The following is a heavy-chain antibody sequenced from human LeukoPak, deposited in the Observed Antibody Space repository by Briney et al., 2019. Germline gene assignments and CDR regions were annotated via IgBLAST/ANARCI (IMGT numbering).Heavy chain of an antibody. CDR1: GFTFSSYW. CDR3: AREFGFH. V-gene: IGHV3-48*01. CDR2: ISSSSSTI. J-gene: IGHJ4*02. D-gene: IGHD3-10*01. Sequence: PGGSLRLSCAASGFTFSSYWMNWARQAPGKGLEWVSYISSSSSTIYYADSVKGRFTISRDNAKNSLYLQMNSLRAEDTAVYYCAREFGFHWGQGTLVTVSS.